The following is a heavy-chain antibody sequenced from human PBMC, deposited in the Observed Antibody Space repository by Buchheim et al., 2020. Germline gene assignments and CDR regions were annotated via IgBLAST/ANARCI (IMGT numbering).Heavy chain of an antibody. V-gene: IGHV5-51*01. Sequence: EVQLVQSGAEVKKPGESLKISCKGSGYSFTSYWIGWVRQMPGKGLEWMGIIYPGDSDTRYSPSFQGQVTIPADKSISTAYLQWSSLKASDTAMYYCARHNPKLVSPYYYYYYGMDVWGQGTT. CDR3: ARHNPKLVSPYYYYYYGMDV. CDR1: GYSFTSYW. J-gene: IGHJ6*02. D-gene: IGHD5/OR15-5a*01. CDR2: IYPGDSDT.